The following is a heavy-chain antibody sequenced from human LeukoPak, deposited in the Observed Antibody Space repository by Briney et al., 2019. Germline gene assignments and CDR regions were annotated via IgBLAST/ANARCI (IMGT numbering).Heavy chain of an antibody. D-gene: IGHD2/OR15-2a*01. V-gene: IGHV4-59*04. CDR1: GDSISSYY. Sequence: KPSETLSLTCTVSGDSISSYYWSWLRQTPGKGLEWIGYTYHSGSPFHNPSLKGRATISLDSSRNQFSLKLTSVTAADTAVYYCRVTTNVSNYIDVWGKGTTVIVSS. J-gene: IGHJ6*03. CDR2: TYHSGSP. CDR3: RVTTNVSNYIDV.